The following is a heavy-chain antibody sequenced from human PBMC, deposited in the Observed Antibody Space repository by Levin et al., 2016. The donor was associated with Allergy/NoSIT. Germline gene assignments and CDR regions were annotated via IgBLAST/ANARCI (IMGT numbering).Heavy chain of an antibody. V-gene: IGHV5-51*01. D-gene: IGHD2-15*01. CDR2: IYPGDSDT. CDR3: ARGVVAAHNWFDP. J-gene: IGHJ5*02. Sequence: VRQMPGKGLEWMGIIYPGDSDTRYSPSFQGQVTISADKSISTAYLQWSSLKASDTAMYYCARGVVAAHNWFDPWGQGTLVTVSS.